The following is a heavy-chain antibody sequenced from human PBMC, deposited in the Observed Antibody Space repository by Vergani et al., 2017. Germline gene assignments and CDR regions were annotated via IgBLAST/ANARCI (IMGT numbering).Heavy chain of an antibody. Sequence: QVQLVQSGAEVKKPGASVKVSCKASGYTFTGYYMHWVRQAPGQGLEWMGWINPNSGGTNYAQKFQGRVTMTRDTSISTAYMELSRLKSDDTAVYYCARDHNWNGNEDAFDIWGQGTMVTVSS. CDR2: INPNSGGT. V-gene: IGHV1-2*02. D-gene: IGHD1-1*01. CDR3: ARDHNWNGNEDAFDI. CDR1: GYTFTGYY. J-gene: IGHJ3*02.